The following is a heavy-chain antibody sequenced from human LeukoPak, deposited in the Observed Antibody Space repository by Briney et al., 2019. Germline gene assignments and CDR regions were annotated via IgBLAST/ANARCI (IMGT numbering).Heavy chain of an antibody. V-gene: IGHV3-23*01. J-gene: IGHJ4*02. CDR1: GFTFSSYE. Sequence: HPGGSLRLSCVASGFTFSSYEMSWVRQAPGKGLEWVSDISRSGGTTYYEDSVKGRFTISRDNSENTLYLQMNSLRVEDTAVYYCAKYHGSYHVSGYWGQGSLVTVSS. D-gene: IGHD2-2*01. CDR2: ISRSGGTT. CDR3: AKYHGSYHVSGY.